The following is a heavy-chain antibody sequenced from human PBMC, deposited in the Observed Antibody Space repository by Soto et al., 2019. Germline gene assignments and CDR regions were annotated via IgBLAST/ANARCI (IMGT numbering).Heavy chain of an antibody. J-gene: IGHJ6*03. D-gene: IGHD3-3*01. V-gene: IGHV4-59*01. CDR2: IYYSGST. CDR3: AIHHGVYDFWSGSQYYYMDV. CDR1: GGSISSYY. Sequence: ETLSLTCTVSGGSISSYYWSWIRQPPGKGLEWIGYIYYSGSTNYNPSLTSRVTISVDTSKNQFSLKLSSVTAADTAVYYCAIHHGVYDFWSGSQYYYMDVWGKGTTVTVSS.